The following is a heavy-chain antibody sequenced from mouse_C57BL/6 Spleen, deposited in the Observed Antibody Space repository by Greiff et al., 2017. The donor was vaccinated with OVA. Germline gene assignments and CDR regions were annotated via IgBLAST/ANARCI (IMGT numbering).Heavy chain of an antibody. D-gene: IGHD1-1*01. CDR2: INPYNGGT. V-gene: IGHV1-19*01. J-gene: IGHJ2*01. Sequence: EVQRVESGPVLVKPGASVKMSCKASGYTFTDYYMNWVKQSHGKSLEWIGVINPYNGGTSYNQKFKGKATLTVDKSSSTAYMELNSLTSEDSAVYYCARSYGSSYVDYWGQGTTLTVSS. CDR1: GYTFTDYY. CDR3: ARSYGSSYVDY.